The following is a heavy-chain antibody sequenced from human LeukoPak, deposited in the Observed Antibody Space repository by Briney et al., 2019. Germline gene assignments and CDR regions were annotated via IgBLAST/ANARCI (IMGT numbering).Heavy chain of an antibody. J-gene: IGHJ4*02. CDR2: IYHSGST. Sequence: SQTLSLTCAVSGGSISSGGYSWSWIRQPPGKGLEWIGYIYHSGSTYYNPSLKSRVTISVDRSKNQFSLKLSSVTAADTAVYYCARGDVYSGWYRVAFFRFDYWGQGTLVTVSS. V-gene: IGHV4-30-2*01. CDR1: GGSISSGGYS. D-gene: IGHD6-19*01. CDR3: ARGDVYSGWYRVAFFRFDY.